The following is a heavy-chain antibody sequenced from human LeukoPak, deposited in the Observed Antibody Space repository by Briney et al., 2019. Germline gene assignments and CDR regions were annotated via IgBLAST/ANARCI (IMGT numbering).Heavy chain of an antibody. J-gene: IGHJ4*02. D-gene: IGHD2-2*01. V-gene: IGHV3-33*06. CDR2: IWYVGTNK. CDR3: AKRLEYCGTNNCYPEH. CDR1: GFTFSSDG. Sequence: PGGSLRLSSAASGFTFSSDGMHWVGQGPGKGLEWVALIWYVGTNKHYADSVKGRFTISTDNSKNTLYLQMNSLRAEDTAVYYCAKRLEYCGTNNCYPEHWGQGTLVTVYS.